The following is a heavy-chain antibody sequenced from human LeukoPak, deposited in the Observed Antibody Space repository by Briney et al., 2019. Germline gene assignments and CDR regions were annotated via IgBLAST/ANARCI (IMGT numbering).Heavy chain of an antibody. Sequence: SETLSLTCTVSGGSFSSRPYYWGWIRQPAGKGLEWIGRIYTSGDTDYNPSLKSRVSISVDTSKNQFSLKLSSLTASDTAVYYCARVGPYIEVDPWGQGTLVIVSS. D-gene: IGHD5-12*01. CDR2: IYTSGDT. CDR3: ARVGPYIEVDP. CDR1: GGSFSSRPYY. J-gene: IGHJ5*02. V-gene: IGHV4-61*02.